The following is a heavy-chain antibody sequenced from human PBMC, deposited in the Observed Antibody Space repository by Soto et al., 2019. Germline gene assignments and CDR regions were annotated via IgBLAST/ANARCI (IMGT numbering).Heavy chain of an antibody. V-gene: IGHV4-31*03. CDR3: ARYSSGWYIDY. D-gene: IGHD6-19*01. J-gene: IGHJ4*02. CDR1: GGSISSGGYY. Sequence: PSWSVSFTCTVSGGSISSGGYYFSWIRQHPGKGLEWIGYIYYSGSTYYNPSLKSRIAITPDTSKNQFSLQLNSVTPEDTAVYYCARYSSGWYIDYWGQGTLVTVSS. CDR2: IYYSGST.